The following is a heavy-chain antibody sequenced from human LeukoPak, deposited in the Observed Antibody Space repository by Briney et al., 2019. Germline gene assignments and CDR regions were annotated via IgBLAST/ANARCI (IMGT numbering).Heavy chain of an antibody. CDR3: AFLPPGH. CDR2: IKSDGSRI. Sequence: PGGSLRLSCAASRFTFSDYWMDWVRQAPGKGLVWVSRIKSDGSRITYADSVRGRFTISRDNAKNTLYLQMNSLRAEDTAVYYCAFLPPGHWGQGTLVTVSS. J-gene: IGHJ1*01. CDR1: RFTFSDYW. V-gene: IGHV3-74*01. D-gene: IGHD3-3*01.